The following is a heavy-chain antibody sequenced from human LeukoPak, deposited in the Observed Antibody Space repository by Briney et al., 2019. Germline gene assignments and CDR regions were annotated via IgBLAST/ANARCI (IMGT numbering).Heavy chain of an antibody. CDR2: IKSKTDGGTT. CDR1: GFTFSNAW. CDR3: TLHKTYYDILTGYDIPYYYYYGMDV. J-gene: IGHJ6*02. Sequence: GGSLRLSCAASGFTFSNAWMSWVRQAPGKGLEWVGRIKSKTDGGTTDYAAPVKGRFTISRDDSKNTLYLQMNSLKTEDTAVYYCTLHKTYYDILTGYDIPYYYYYGMDVWGQGTTVTVSS. D-gene: IGHD3-9*01. V-gene: IGHV3-15*01.